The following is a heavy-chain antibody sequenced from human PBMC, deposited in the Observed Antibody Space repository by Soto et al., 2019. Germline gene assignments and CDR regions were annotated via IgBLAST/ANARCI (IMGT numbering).Heavy chain of an antibody. V-gene: IGHV3-23*01. CDR3: AKEGAKTTWNFDY. J-gene: IGHJ4*02. CDR2: VSPHGANT. Sequence: PGGSLRLSCVASGFTFGSCGMNWVRQAPGKGLEWVAGVSPHGANTYYADSVRGRFIISRDDSRNTVSLDMNSLRGEDSAVYYCAKEGAKTTWNFDYWGQGTVVTVSS. D-gene: IGHD1-1*01. CDR1: GFTFGSCG.